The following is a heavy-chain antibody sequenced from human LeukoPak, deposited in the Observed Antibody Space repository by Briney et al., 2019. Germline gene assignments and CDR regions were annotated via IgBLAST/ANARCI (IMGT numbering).Heavy chain of an antibody. CDR1: GGSISSSSYY. J-gene: IGHJ6*03. Sequence: SETLSLTCTVSGGSISSSSYYWGWIRQPPGKGLEWIGSIYYSGSTYYNPSLKSRVTISVDTSKNQFSLKLSSVTAADTAVYYCARNDGNWNYDSYYYYYYMDVWGKGTTVTVSS. CDR2: IYYSGST. D-gene: IGHD1-7*01. CDR3: ARNDGNWNYDSYYYYYYMDV. V-gene: IGHV4-39*01.